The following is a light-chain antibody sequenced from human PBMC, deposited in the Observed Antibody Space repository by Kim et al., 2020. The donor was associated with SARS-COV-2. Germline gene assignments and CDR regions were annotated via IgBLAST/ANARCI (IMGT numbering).Light chain of an antibody. CDR1: SSDVGNYDL. J-gene: IGLJ3*02. CDR3: CSYAGSGTLV. Sequence: GQSITISCTGTSSDVGNYDLVSWYQHHPGNAPTLMIYEVNKRPSGVSSRFSGSKSGNTASLTISGLQAEDESDYYCCSYAGSGTLVFGGGTQLTVL. V-gene: IGLV2-23*02. CDR2: EVN.